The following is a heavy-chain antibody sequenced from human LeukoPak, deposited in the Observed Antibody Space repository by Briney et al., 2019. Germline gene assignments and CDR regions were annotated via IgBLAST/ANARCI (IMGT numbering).Heavy chain of an antibody. CDR3: ARVGSGWEFDH. J-gene: IGHJ4*02. V-gene: IGHV3-53*01. D-gene: IGHD6-19*01. CDR2: IYTGGST. CDR1: GFTVSSNY. Sequence: GGSLRLSCAASGFTVSSNYMSWVRQAPGKGLEWVSVIYTGGSTYYAGPVKGRFTISRDNSKKTLYLQMNSLRAEDTAVYYCARVGSGWEFDHWGQGTLVTVSS.